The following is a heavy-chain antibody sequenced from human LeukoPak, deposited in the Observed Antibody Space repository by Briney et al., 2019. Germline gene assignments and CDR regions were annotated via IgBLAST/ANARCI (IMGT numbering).Heavy chain of an antibody. Sequence: PGGSLRLSCAASGFTFSSYAMSWVRQAPGKGLEWVSAISGSGGSTYYADSVKGRFTISRDNSKNTLYLQMNSLRAEDTAVYYCAKDLTGGIVVVPAAPRDYWGQGTLVTVSS. D-gene: IGHD2-2*01. V-gene: IGHV3-23*01. CDR2: ISGSGGST. J-gene: IGHJ4*02. CDR3: AKDLTGGIVVVPAAPRDY. CDR1: GFTFSSYA.